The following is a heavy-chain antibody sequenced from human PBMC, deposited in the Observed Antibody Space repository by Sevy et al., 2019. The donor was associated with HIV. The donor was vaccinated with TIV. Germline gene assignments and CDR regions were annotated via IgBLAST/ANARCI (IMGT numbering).Heavy chain of an antibody. CDR3: ARVGTIFSLLGYFDY. CDR2: INPNSGGT. CDR1: GNTFTVYY. V-gene: IGHV1-2*02. D-gene: IGHD3-3*01. J-gene: IGHJ4*02. Sequence: ASVKVSCKASGNTFTVYYMYWVRQAPGQGLEWMGWINPNSGGTKYAQKFQGRVTMTSDTSINTAYMELSRLRSDATAVYYCARVGTIFSLLGYFDYWGQGTLVTVSS.